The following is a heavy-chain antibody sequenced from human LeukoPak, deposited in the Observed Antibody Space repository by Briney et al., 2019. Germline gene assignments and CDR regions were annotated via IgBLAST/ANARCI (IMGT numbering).Heavy chain of an antibody. Sequence: GASVKVSXKASGYTFTSYDINWVRQATGQGLEWMGWMNPNSGNTGYAQKFQGRVTMTRNTSISTAYMELSSLRSEDTAVYYCARGPSITGTTPPGYWGQGTLVTVSS. V-gene: IGHV1-8*01. CDR2: MNPNSGNT. D-gene: IGHD1-7*01. CDR1: GYTFTSYD. J-gene: IGHJ4*02. CDR3: ARGPSITGTTPPGY.